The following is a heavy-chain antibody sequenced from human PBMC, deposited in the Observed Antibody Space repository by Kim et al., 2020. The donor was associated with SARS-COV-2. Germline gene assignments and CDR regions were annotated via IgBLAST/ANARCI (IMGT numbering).Heavy chain of an antibody. J-gene: IGHJ3*02. D-gene: IGHD2-15*01. Sequence: SETLSLTCTVSGGSISSSSYYWGWIRQPPGKGLEWIGSIYYSGSTYYNPSLKSRVTISVDTSKNQFSLKLSSVTAADTAVYYCARDRPDIVVVVAANWDASDAFDIWGQETMVTVAS. CDR1: GGSISSSSYY. V-gene: IGHV4-39*07. CDR2: IYYSGST. CDR3: ARDRPDIVVVVAANWDASDAFDI.